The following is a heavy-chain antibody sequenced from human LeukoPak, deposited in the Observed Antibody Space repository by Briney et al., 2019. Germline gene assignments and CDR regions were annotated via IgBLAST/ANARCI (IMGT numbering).Heavy chain of an antibody. D-gene: IGHD2-21*02. V-gene: IGHV3-23*01. Sequence: GGSLRLSCAASGFTFSSYAMSWVRQAPGKGLEWVSAISGSGGSTYYADSVKGRFTIFRDNSKNTLYLQMNSLRAEDTAVYYCAKMLLDCGGDCYSLPFDYWGQGTLVTVSS. CDR1: GFTFSSYA. CDR3: AKMLLDCGGDCYSLPFDY. J-gene: IGHJ4*02. CDR2: ISGSGGST.